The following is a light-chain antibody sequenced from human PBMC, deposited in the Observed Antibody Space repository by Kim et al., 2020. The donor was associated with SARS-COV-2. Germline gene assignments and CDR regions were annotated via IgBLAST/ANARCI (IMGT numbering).Light chain of an antibody. CDR1: SRISYY. V-gene: IGLV3-19*01. J-gene: IGLJ3*02. CDR3: NSRDSSGNHLV. CDR2: GKN. Sequence: ALVQTVRTTWQGDSRISYYASWYQQKPGQAPVLVIYGKNNRPSGIPDRFSGSSSGNTASLTITGAQAEDEADYYCNSRDSSGNHLVFGGGTQLTIL.